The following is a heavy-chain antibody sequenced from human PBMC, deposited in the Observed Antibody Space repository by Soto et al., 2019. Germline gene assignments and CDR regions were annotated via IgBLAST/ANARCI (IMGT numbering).Heavy chain of an antibody. CDR1: GSSFTTNW. CDR2: IYPGDSDT. V-gene: IGHV5-51*01. J-gene: IGHJ1*01. CDR3: ARHPGVAEDGTD. D-gene: IGHD6-13*01. Sequence: PGEPLNISCKVSGSSFTTNWIGWLRQMPGKVLEWMGVIYPGDSDTRYSPSFQGQVAISADKSINTAYLQWSSLKASDTAMYYCARHPGVAEDGTDWGQGTLVSVSS.